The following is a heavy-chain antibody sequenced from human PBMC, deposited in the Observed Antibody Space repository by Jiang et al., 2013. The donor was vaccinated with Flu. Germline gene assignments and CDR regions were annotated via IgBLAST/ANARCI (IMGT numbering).Heavy chain of an antibody. D-gene: IGHD6-13*01. V-gene: IGHV4-59*01. CDR2: IYYSGST. Sequence: KPSETLSLTCTVSGGSISSYYWSWIRQPPGKGLEWIGYIYYSGSTNYNPSLKSRVTISVDTSKNQFSLKLSSVTAADTAVYYCARDLEAAAGTWASYWYFDLWGRGTLVTVSS. CDR1: GGSISSYY. CDR3: ARDLEAAAGTWASYWYFDL. J-gene: IGHJ2*01.